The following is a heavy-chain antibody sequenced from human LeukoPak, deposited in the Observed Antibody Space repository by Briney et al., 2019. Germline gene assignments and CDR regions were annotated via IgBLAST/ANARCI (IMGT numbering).Heavy chain of an antibody. CDR3: ARDRRGYYGSGSQPGYYFDY. V-gene: IGHV1-2*06. J-gene: IGHJ4*02. CDR2: INPNSGGT. CDR1: GYTFSDYY. Sequence: ASVKVSCKASGYTFSDYYIHWVRQAPGQGLEWMGRINPNSGGTNYAQKFQGRVTMTRDTSISTAYMELSRLRSDDTAVYYCARDRRGYYGSGSQPGYYFDYWGQGTLVTVSS. D-gene: IGHD3-10*01.